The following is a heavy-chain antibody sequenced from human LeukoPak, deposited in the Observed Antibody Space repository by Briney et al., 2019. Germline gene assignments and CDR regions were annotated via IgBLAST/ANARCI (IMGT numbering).Heavy chain of an antibody. CDR3: ARDEWELGAFDI. J-gene: IGHJ3*02. D-gene: IGHD1-26*01. Sequence: GGSLRLSCAASGFTSSSYSMNWVRQAPGRGLEWVSSFSSSSSYIYYADSVKGGFPISRDTPKNSLSLQMNRLRAGDAAVYDVARDEWELGAFDIWGQGTLVTVSS. V-gene: IGHV3-21*01. CDR1: GFTSSSYS. CDR2: FSSSSSYI.